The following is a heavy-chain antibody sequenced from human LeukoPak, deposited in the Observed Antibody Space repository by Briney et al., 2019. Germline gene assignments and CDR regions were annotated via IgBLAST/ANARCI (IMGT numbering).Heavy chain of an antibody. V-gene: IGHV4-4*07. CDR1: GGSISNYY. CDR2: ISSSGNT. CDR3: ARGRVRYDILTGYYGSSSPFDY. Sequence: SETLSLTCTVSGGSISNYYWSWIRQFAGKGLEWIGRISSSGNTDYNPSLKSRVTMSVDTSKSQFSLKLTSVTAADTAVYYCARGRVRYDILTGYYGSSSPFDYWGQGTLVTVSS. D-gene: IGHD3-9*01. J-gene: IGHJ4*02.